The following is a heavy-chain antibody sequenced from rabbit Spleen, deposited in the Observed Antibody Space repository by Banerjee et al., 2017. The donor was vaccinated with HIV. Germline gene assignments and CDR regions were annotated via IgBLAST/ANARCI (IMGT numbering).Heavy chain of an antibody. V-gene: IGHV1S45*01. CDR1: GFSFSNKAV. CDR2: IAGSSSGFT. Sequence: QEQLVESGGGLVKPEGSLKLSCTASGFSFSNKAVVCWVRQAPGKGLEWISCIAGSSSGFTYSASWAKGRFTISKTSSTTVTLQMTSLTAADTATYFCARDTGSSFSSYGMDLWGPGTLVTVS. D-gene: IGHD8-1*01. J-gene: IGHJ6*01. CDR3: ARDTGSSFSSYGMDL.